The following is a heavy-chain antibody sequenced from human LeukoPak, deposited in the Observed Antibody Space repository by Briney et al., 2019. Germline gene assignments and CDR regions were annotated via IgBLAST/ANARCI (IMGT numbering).Heavy chain of an antibody. CDR1: GFYFSDYY. CDR3: VSHYCSGAYCSLDY. D-gene: IGHD6-19*01. Sequence: PGGSLRLSCAASGFYFSDYYMSWVRQSPGEGLEWLAYISANGAYTKYADSVKGRSTISRDNAKKSLYLQISGLRAEDTAVYYCVSHYCSGAYCSLDYWGQGTLVTVSS. V-gene: IGHV3/OR16-9*01. J-gene: IGHJ4*02. CDR2: ISANGAYT.